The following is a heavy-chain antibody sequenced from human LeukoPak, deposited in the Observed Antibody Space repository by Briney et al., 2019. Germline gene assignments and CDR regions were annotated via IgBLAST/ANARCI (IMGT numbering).Heavy chain of an antibody. CDR1: GFSLSTSGMC. CDR2: IDWDGDK. J-gene: IGHJ4*02. V-gene: IGHV2-70*11. D-gene: IGHD6-19*01. Sequence: SGPTLVNPTQTLTLTCTFSGFSLSTSGMCVSWILQPPGKALEWLARIDWDGDKRYSISLKTRLTISKDTSKNQVVLTMTNMDPVDTATYYCARKGSAWNYFDYWGQGALVTVSS. CDR3: ARKGSAWNYFDY.